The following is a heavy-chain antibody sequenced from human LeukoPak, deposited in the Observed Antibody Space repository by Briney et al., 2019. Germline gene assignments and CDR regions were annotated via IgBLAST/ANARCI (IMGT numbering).Heavy chain of an antibody. J-gene: IGHJ4*02. CDR3: ARLWFGGYYFDY. V-gene: IGHV4-34*01. CDR2: INHSGST. Sequence: SETLSLTCAVYGGSFSGYYWSWLRQPPGKGLEWIGEINHSGSTNYNPSLKSRVTISVDTSKNQFSLKLSSVTAADTAVYHCARLWFGGYYFDYWGQGTLVTVSS. CDR1: GGSFSGYY. D-gene: IGHD3-10*01.